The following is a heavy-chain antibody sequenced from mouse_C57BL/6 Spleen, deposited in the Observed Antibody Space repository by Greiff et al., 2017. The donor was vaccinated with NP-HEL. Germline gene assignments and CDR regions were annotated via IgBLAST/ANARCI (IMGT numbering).Heavy chain of an antibody. D-gene: IGHD2-2*01. J-gene: IGHJ2*01. Sequence: VQLVESGPGLVQPSQSLSITCTVSGFSLTSYGVHWVRQSPGKGLEWLGVIWSGGSTDYNAAFISRLSISKDNSKSQVFFKMNSLQADDTAIYYCARGKGYDVGGYFDYWGQGTTLTVSS. CDR2: IWSGGST. V-gene: IGHV2-2*01. CDR1: GFSLTSYG. CDR3: ARGKGYDVGGYFDY.